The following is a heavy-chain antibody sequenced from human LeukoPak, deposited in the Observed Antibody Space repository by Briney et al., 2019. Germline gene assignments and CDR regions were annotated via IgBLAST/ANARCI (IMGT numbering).Heavy chain of an antibody. CDR1: RYTFIDYY. J-gene: IGHJ5*02. CDR2: INPNNGGT. D-gene: IGHD6-6*01. V-gene: IGHV1-2*02. CDR3: ARDLGWQNTSSAFWFDP. Sequence: ASVKVSCKASRYTFIDYYIHWVRQAPGQGLEWMGYINPNNGGTNFEQKFQGRVTMTIDTSISTSYMELSRLTSADTAVYYCARDLGWQNTSSAFWFDPWGQGTLVTVSS.